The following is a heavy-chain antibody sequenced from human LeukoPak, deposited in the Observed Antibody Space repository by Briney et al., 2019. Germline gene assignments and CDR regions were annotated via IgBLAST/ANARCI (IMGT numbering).Heavy chain of an antibody. Sequence: GGSLRLSCSASGFTFSGYWMSWVRQAPGKGLEWVANIKQDGSEKYYVDSVKGRFTISRDSAKNSLYLQMNNLRAEDTAVYYCARDRGNFLYYFDYWGQGTLVTVSS. CDR1: GFTFSGYW. J-gene: IGHJ4*02. CDR2: IKQDGSEK. D-gene: IGHD2-15*01. CDR3: ARDRGNFLYYFDY. V-gene: IGHV3-7*01.